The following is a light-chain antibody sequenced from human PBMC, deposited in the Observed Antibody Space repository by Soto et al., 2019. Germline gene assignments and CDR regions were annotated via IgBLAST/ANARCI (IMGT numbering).Light chain of an antibody. V-gene: IGLV2-18*02. CDR2: EGR. CDR3: ASYTPGSVPQVV. CDR1: SSDIDDHNR. J-gene: IGLJ2*01. Sequence: QSVLTQPPSVSGSPGHSVTISCAGSSSDIDDHNRVSGYQQSPGEAPKLIIYEGRVRPSGVPDRFSGSASGNTASLTISGLQADDEADDYGASYTPGSVPQVVFGGGTKLTVL.